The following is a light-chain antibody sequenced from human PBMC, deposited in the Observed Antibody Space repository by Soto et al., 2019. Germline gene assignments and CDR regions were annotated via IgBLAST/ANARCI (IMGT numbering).Light chain of an antibody. Sequence: EIVLTHSLATLSLSPGERASLSYRASQSVSSYLAWYQQKPGQAPRLLIYDASNRATGIPARFSGSGSGTDFTLTISSLEPEDFAVYYCQQRSNWPGTFGQGTKVDI. V-gene: IGKV3-11*01. CDR1: QSVSSY. CDR2: DAS. CDR3: QQRSNWPGT. J-gene: IGKJ1*01.